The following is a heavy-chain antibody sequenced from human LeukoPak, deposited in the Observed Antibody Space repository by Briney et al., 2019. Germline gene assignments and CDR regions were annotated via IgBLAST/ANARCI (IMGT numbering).Heavy chain of an antibody. CDR3: AKDNPVFHH. Sequence: GGSLRLSCAASGFTFRSCGMHWVRQAPGKGLEWVAFIWHDGTNKYQADSVKGRFTVSRDNSKNTLSLQMSSLRAEDTAVYYCAKDNPVFHHWGQGTLVTVSS. D-gene: IGHD4-17*01. CDR1: GFTFRSCG. V-gene: IGHV3-30*02. J-gene: IGHJ1*01. CDR2: IWHDGTNK.